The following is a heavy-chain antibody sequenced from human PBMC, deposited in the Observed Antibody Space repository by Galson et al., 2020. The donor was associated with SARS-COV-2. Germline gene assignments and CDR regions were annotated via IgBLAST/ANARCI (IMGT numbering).Heavy chain of an antibody. CDR1: GGSISSSSYY. J-gene: IGHJ6*02. D-gene: IGHD1-26*01. CDR2: IYYSGST. Sequence: SETLSLTCTVSGGSISSSSYYWGWIRQPPGKGLEWIGSIYYSGSTNYNPSLKSRVTISADTSKNQFSLKPSSVTAADTAVYYCARDSGSHGQGYGMDVWGQGTTVTVSS. CDR3: ARDSGSHGQGYGMDV. V-gene: IGHV4-39*02.